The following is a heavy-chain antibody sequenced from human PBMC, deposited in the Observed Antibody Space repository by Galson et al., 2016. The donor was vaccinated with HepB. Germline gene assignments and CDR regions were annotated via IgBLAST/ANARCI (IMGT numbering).Heavy chain of an antibody. CDR1: GYAYINYG. Sequence: SVKVSCKASGYAYINYGITWVRQAPGQGLEWMGWISGYNGNTNYAQKLQGRVTMTTDTSTSTAYMELRSLRSDGTAVYYCARDRAPGRYCTSTNCYVYYGMDVWGQGTTVTVSS. J-gene: IGHJ6*02. D-gene: IGHD2-2*01. V-gene: IGHV1-18*01. CDR2: ISGYNGNT. CDR3: ARDRAPGRYCTSTNCYVYYGMDV.